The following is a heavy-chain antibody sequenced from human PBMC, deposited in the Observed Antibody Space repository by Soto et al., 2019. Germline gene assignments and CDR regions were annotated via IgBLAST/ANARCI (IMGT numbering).Heavy chain of an antibody. CDR2: ISGGGDGT. D-gene: IGHD2-8*01. J-gene: IGHJ3*01. CDR1: GFTFYNYA. V-gene: IGHV3-23*01. CDR3: AKKGLGSLATYCTTGDCNYDFDV. Sequence: EVQLLESGGGLVRPGGYLRLSCAASGFTFYNYAMNWVRQAPGKGLEWVSTISGGGDGTYYADSVKGRFTISRDNSSNTVYLQMNSLRAEDTAVYYCAKKGLGSLATYCTTGDCNYDFDVWGQGTLVTVSS.